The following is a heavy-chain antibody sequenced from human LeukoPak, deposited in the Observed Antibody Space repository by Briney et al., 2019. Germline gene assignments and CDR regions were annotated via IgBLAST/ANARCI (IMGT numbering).Heavy chain of an antibody. D-gene: IGHD4-17*01. V-gene: IGHV1-2*04. CDR2: INPNSGGT. CDR1: GYTFTGYY. CDR3: ALTKGYDCGDYLYFQH. J-gene: IGHJ1*01. Sequence: ASVKVSCKASGYTFTGYYMHWVRQAPGQGLEWMGWINPNSGGTNYAQKFQGWVTMTRDTSISTAYMELSRLRSDDTAVYYCALTKGYDCGDYLYFQHWGQGTLVTVSS.